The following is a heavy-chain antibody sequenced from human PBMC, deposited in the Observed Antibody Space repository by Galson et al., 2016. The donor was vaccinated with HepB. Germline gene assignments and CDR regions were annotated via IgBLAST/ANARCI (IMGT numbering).Heavy chain of an antibody. D-gene: IGHD3-9*01. CDR2: TYYRSKWYN. V-gene: IGHV6-1*01. CDR1: GDSVSSNSAV. J-gene: IGHJ3*02. Sequence: CATSGDSVSSNSAVWNWIRQSPSRGLEWLGRTYYRSKWYNDYAVSVRSRITINPDTLKNQFSLQLNSVTPEDAAVYYCARELVTFAFDIWGQGTMVTVSS. CDR3: ARELVTFAFDI.